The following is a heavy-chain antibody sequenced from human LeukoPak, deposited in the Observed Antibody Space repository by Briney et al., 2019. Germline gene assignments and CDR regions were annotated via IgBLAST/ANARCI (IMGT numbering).Heavy chain of an antibody. J-gene: IGHJ4*02. CDR3: VREGITKAFDL. Sequence: GASVKVSCKASGFTFTDYYMHWVRLAPGQGLEWMGYINLHSGVTSFPQKFRGRVTLTTDTSISAAYMELSSLISDDTAMYYCVREGITKAFDLWGQGALVTVSS. V-gene: IGHV1-2*02. CDR2: INLHSGVT. D-gene: IGHD1-14*01. CDR1: GFTFTDYY.